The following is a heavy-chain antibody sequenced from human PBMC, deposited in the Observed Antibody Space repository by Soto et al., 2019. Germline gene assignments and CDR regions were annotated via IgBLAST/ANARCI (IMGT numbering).Heavy chain of an antibody. J-gene: IGHJ4*02. CDR3: AQREFSDYFFAY. V-gene: IGHV2-5*02. CDR2: IYWDDDK. D-gene: IGHD4-17*01. CDR1: GFSLSTNGVG. Sequence: QITLKESGPTLVKPTQTLTLTCTFSGFSLSTNGVGVGWIHQPPGKALEWLALIYWDDDKLYSPSLKSRLTITKDTSNNQVVLTMTNMDPVDTATYYCAQREFSDYFFAYWGQGTLVTVSS.